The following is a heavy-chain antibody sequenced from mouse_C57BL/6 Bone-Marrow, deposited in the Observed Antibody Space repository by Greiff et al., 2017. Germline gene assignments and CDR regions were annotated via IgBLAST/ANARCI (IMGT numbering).Heavy chain of an antibody. D-gene: IGHD2-5*01. CDR1: GFTFTAYY. Sequence: DVKLVESGGGLVQPGGSLSLSCAASGFTFTAYYMSWVRQPPGKALEWLGFIRNKANGYATEYSASVKGRFTISRDNSHSILYLKMNALRAEDSATYVCARSIYSNFVVDYAMDYWGPRPSVSVSS. CDR2: IRNKANGYAT. CDR3: ARSIYSNFVVDYAMDY. V-gene: IGHV7-3*01. J-gene: IGHJ4*01.